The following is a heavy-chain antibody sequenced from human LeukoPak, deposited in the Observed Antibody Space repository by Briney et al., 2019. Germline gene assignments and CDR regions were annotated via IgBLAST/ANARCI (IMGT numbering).Heavy chain of an antibody. V-gene: IGHV4-4*07. CDR2: IYTSGST. Sequence: SETLSLTCTVSGGSISTYSWTWIRQPAGKGLEWIGRIYTSGSTNYNPSLKSRVTMSVDTSKNQFSLNLSSVTAADTAVYYCARWRVATRTCAFDYWGKGTQVTVSS. D-gene: IGHD2-21*02. J-gene: IGHJ4*02. CDR3: ARWRVATRTCAFDY. CDR1: GGSISTYS.